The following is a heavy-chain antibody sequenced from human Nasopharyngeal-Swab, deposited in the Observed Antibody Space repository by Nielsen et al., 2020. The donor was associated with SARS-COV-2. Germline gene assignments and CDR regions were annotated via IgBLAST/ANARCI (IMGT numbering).Heavy chain of an antibody. CDR2: INAGNGNT. D-gene: IGHD3-3*01. CDR1: GYTFTTYG. V-gene: IGHV1-3*01. J-gene: IGHJ6*02. CDR3: ARGGNYDFWSGYYLSHNHYYGMDV. Sequence: ASVKVSCKASGYTFTTYGMHWVRQAPGQRLEWMGWINAGNGNTEYSQKFQGRVTITRDTSASTAYMELSSLRCEDTAVYYCARGGNYDFWSGYYLSHNHYYGMDVWGQGTTVTVSS.